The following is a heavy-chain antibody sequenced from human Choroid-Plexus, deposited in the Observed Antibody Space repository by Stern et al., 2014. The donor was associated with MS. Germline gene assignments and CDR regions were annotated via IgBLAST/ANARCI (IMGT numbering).Heavy chain of an antibody. V-gene: IGHV3-30*18. Sequence: QVQLVESGGGVVQPGRPLRLSCVASGFTLGSCAMHWVRQAPGKGLEWVAGVSYDGSNKYYADSVKGRFTISRDNSQNTLYMQMSSLRPEDTAVYYCAKDRQYLTYFFDHWGQGSLVTVCS. CDR1: GFTLGSCA. D-gene: IGHD2/OR15-2a*01. J-gene: IGHJ5*02. CDR2: VSYDGSNK. CDR3: AKDRQYLTYFFDH.